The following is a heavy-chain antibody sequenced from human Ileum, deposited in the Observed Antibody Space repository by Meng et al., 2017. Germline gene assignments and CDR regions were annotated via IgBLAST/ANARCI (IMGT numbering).Heavy chain of an antibody. J-gene: IGHJ5*02. CDR3: ARGQGSGSYYVWFDP. Sequence: QVQLVQAGAEGKKPVASVNVSCKASGYTCTSYDINWVRQATGQGLEWMGWMNPNSGNTGYAQKFQGRVTMTRSTSISTAYMELRSLRSEDTAVYYCARGQGSGSYYVWFDPWGQGTLVTVSS. D-gene: IGHD1-26*01. CDR2: MNPNSGNT. V-gene: IGHV1-8*01. CDR1: GYTCTSYD.